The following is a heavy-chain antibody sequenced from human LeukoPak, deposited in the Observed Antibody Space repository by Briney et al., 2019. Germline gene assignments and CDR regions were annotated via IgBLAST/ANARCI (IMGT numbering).Heavy chain of an antibody. Sequence: GGSLRLSCSASGFTFGRSAMNWVRQLPGGGLEWVSSISGNGQQTYYGDSVKGRFSVSRDNSQNTLYLQMDSLRADDSALYYCAKDANYHDCSGGLIPLDYWGQGTLVTVSS. J-gene: IGHJ4*02. CDR3: AKDANYHDCSGGLIPLDY. D-gene: IGHD2-15*01. V-gene: IGHV3-23*01. CDR2: ISGNGQQT. CDR1: GFTFGRSA.